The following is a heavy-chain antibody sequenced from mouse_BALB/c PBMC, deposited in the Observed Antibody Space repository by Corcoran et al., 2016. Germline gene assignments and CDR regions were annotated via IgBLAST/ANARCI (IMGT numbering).Heavy chain of an antibody. CDR3: AREPYAMDY. Sequence: QIQLVQSGPELKKPGETVKISCKASGYTFTSYGMNWGKQAPGKGLKWMGWINTYTGEPTYADDFKGRFAFSLESSASTAYLQINNLKNEDMATYFCAREPYAMDYWGQGTSVAVSS. CDR2: INTYTGEP. V-gene: IGHV9-1*02. CDR1: GYTFTSYG. J-gene: IGHJ4*01.